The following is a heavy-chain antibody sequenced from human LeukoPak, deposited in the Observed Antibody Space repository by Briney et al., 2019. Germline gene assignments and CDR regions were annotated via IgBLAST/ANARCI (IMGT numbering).Heavy chain of an antibody. J-gene: IGHJ4*02. Sequence: SETLSLTCTVSGGSISSSSYYWGWIRQPPGKGLEWIGSIYYSGSTYYNPSLKSRVTISVDTSKNQFSLKLSSVTAADTAVYYCARELRNFDYWGQGTLVTVSS. D-gene: IGHD4-17*01. CDR1: GGSISSSSYY. CDR2: IYYSGST. V-gene: IGHV4-39*07. CDR3: ARELRNFDY.